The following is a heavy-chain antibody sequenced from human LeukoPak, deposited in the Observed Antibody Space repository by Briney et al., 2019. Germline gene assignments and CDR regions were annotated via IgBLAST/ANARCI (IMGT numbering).Heavy chain of an antibody. D-gene: IGHD6-19*01. CDR2: IYHSGST. CDR1: GYSISSGYY. J-gene: IGHJ5*02. V-gene: IGHV4-38-2*02. Sequence: SETLSLTCTFSGYSISSGYYWGWIRQPPGKGLEWIGSIYHSGSTYCNPSLKSRVAISVDTSKNQFSLKLSSVTAADTAVYYCARHTPKVAGAYWFDPWGQGTLVTVSS. CDR3: ARHTPKVAGAYWFDP.